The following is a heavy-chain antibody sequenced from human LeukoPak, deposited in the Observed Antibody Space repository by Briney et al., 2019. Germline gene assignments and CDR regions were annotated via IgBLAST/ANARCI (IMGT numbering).Heavy chain of an antibody. J-gene: IGHJ5*02. CDR1: GFTFSSYA. V-gene: IGHV3-23*01. CDR3: ARMVGVIRYFEA. D-gene: IGHD3-9*01. CDR2: IGDSGSPT. Sequence: PGGSLRLSCAASGFTFSSYAMNWVRQAPGMGLEWVSAIGDSGSPTFYADSVKGRFTISRDNSKNTLYLQMNSLRAEDTAIYYCARMVGVIRYFEAWGQGTLVTVSS.